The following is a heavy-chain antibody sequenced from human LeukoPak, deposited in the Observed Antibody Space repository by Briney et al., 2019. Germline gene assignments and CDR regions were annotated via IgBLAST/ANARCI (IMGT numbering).Heavy chain of an antibody. D-gene: IGHD2-21*01. J-gene: IGHJ3*02. CDR1: GFTVNNNY. V-gene: IGHV3-53*01. CDR3: ARPLGRVKENAFDI. CDR2: IYGGGDT. Sequence: GGSLRLSCAASGFTVNNNYVNWVRQAPGKGLEWVSIIYGGGDTSYADSVEGRFTISRDNAQNSLYLQMNSLRAEDTAVYYCARPLGRVKENAFDIWGQGTMVTVSS.